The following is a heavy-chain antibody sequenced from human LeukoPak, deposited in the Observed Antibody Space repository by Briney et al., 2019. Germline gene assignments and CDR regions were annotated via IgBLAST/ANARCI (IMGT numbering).Heavy chain of an antibody. D-gene: IGHD4-17*01. V-gene: IGHV3-23*01. Sequence: GGSLRLSCAASGFTFSTSAMTWVRQAPGKGLEWVSGIISTGTTYYADSVRGRFTISRDNSKNTLYLLMTSLRVEDTAVYYCGTAKYDYGDPVGWFDPWGPGTLVTVSS. J-gene: IGHJ5*02. CDR3: GTAKYDYGDPVGWFDP. CDR1: GFTFSTSA. CDR2: IISTGTT.